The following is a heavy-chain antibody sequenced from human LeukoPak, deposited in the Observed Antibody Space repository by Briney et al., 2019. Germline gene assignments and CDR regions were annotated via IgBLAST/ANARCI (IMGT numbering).Heavy chain of an antibody. J-gene: IGHJ4*02. CDR1: RFTFSSYG. CDR3: ARRYCSSTSCYHVDY. D-gene: IGHD2-2*01. Sequence: PGRSLRLSCAASRFTFSSYGMHWVRQAPGKGLEWVAVIWYDGSNKYYADSVKGRFTISRDNSKNTLYLQMNSLRAEDTAVYYCARRYCSSTSCYHVDYWGQGTLVTVSS. V-gene: IGHV3-33*01. CDR2: IWYDGSNK.